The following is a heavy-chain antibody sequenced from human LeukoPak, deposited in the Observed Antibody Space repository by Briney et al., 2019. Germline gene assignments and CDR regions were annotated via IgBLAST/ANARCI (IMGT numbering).Heavy chain of an antibody. V-gene: IGHV1-18*01. CDR3: ARDINYYYDSSGYYDYFDH. Sequence: ASVKVSCKASGYTFTNYGMSWVRQAPGQGLEWMGWISAYNGNTKYAQKLQGRVTMTTDTSTSTAYMELRSLRSDDTAVYYRARDINYYYDSSGYYDYFDHWGQGTLVTVSS. J-gene: IGHJ4*02. CDR1: GYTFTNYG. CDR2: ISAYNGNT. D-gene: IGHD3-22*01.